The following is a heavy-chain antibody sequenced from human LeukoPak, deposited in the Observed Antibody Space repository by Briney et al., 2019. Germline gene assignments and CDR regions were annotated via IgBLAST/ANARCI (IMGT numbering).Heavy chain of an antibody. J-gene: IGHJ4*02. D-gene: IGHD3-3*01. CDR1: GGTFSSYA. V-gene: IGHV1-69*05. CDR3: ARGVDDFWSGYSMYYFDY. Sequence: SVKVSCKASGGTFSSYAISWVRQAPGQGLEWMGGIIPIFGTANYAQKFQGRVTITTDESTSTAYMELRSLRSDDTAVYYCARGVDDFWSGYSMYYFDYWGQGTLVTVSS. CDR2: IIPIFGTA.